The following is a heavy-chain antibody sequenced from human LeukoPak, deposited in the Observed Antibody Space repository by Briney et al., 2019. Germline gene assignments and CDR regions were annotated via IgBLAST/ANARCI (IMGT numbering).Heavy chain of an antibody. J-gene: IGHJ5*02. D-gene: IGHD6-13*01. CDR2: IYYSGST. Sequence: PSETLSLTCTVSGGSISSGGYYWSWIRQHPGKGLEWIGYIYYSGSTYYNPSLKSRVTISVDTSKNQFSLKLSSVTAADKAVYYCARDPGAAAGTWGWSDPWGQGTLVTVSS. CDR1: GGSISSGGYY. V-gene: IGHV4-31*03. CDR3: ARDPGAAAGTWGWSDP.